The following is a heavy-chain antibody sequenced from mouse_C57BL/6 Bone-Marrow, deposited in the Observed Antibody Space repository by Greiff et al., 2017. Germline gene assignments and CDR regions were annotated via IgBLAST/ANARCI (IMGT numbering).Heavy chain of an antibody. CDR1: GYTFTSYD. D-gene: IGHD1-1*01. J-gene: IGHJ1*03. V-gene: IGHV1-85*01. Sequence: QVQLQQSGPELVKPGASVKLSCKASGYTFTSYDINWVKQRPGQGLEWIGWIYPRDGSTKYNEKFKGKATLTVDTSSSTTYMGLHSLTSEDSAVYFCARDYGSCYWYFDVWGTGTTVTVSS. CDR2: IYPRDGST. CDR3: ARDYGSCYWYFDV.